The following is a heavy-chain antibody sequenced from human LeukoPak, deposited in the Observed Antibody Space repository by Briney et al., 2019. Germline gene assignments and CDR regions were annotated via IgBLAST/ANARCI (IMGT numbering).Heavy chain of an antibody. CDR1: GSTFSSDA. J-gene: IGHJ5*02. V-gene: IGHV1-69*05. Sequence: SVKASWKASGSTFSSDAISWARQAPGQGLKWMGGIIPIFGTANYAQKFQGRVTITTDESTSTAYMELSSLRSEDTAVYYCARASQNYDFWSGYWFDPWGQGTLVTVSS. D-gene: IGHD3-3*01. CDR2: IIPIFGTA. CDR3: ARASQNYDFWSGYWFDP.